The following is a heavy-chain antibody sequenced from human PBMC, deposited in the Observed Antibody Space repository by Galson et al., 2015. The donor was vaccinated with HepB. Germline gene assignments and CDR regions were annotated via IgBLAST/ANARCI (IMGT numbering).Heavy chain of an antibody. CDR3: AKGFIGWEVLTAFDY. CDR1: GFTFSSYA. D-gene: IGHD1-26*01. CDR2: ISGSCGST. Sequence: SLRLSCAASGFTFSSYAMGWVRQAPGKGLEWVSVISGSCGSTYYADSVKGRFTISRDNSKNTLDLQMNSLRAEDTAVYFCAKGFIGWEVLTAFDYWGQGTLVTVSS. V-gene: IGHV3-23*01. J-gene: IGHJ4*02.